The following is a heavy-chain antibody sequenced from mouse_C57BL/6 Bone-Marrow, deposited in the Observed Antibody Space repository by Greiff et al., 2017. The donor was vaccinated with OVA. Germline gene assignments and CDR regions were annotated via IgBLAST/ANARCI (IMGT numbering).Heavy chain of an antibody. V-gene: IGHV1-19*01. D-gene: IGHD1-2*01. Sequence: EVQLVESGPVLVKPGASVKMSCKASGYTFTDYYMNWVKQSHGKSLEWIGVINPYNGGTSYNQKFKGKATLPVDKSSSTAYMELNSLTSEDSAVYCYAKASRRADYWGQGTTLTVSS. CDR1: GYTFTDYY. CDR2: INPYNGGT. J-gene: IGHJ2*01. CDR3: AKASRRADY.